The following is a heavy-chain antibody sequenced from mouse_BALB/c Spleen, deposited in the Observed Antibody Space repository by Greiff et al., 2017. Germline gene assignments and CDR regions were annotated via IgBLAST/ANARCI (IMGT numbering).Heavy chain of an antibody. V-gene: IGHV5-6*01. CDR3: ARQDDPHWYFDV. D-gene: IGHD2-3*01. Sequence: EVMLVESGGDLVKPGGSLKLSCAASGFTFSSYGMSWVRQTPDKRLEWVATISSGGSYTYYPDSVKGRFTISRDNAKNTLYLQMSSLKSEDTAMYYCARQDDPHWYFDVWGAGTTVTVSS. CDR1: GFTFSSYG. J-gene: IGHJ1*01. CDR2: ISSGGSYT.